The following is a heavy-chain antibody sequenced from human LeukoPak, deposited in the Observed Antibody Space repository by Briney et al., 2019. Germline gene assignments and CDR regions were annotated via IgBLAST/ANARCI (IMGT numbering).Heavy chain of an antibody. D-gene: IGHD1-7*01. V-gene: IGHV4-39*01. CDR1: GGSISSSSYY. J-gene: IGHJ3*01. Sequence: SETLSLTCTVSGGSISSSSYYWGWIRQPPGKGLELIGSISYSGNAYYNPSLKSRVTVSVDTSKNQFSLKLTSVTAADTAVYYCARFGTDWNSSGRTHADLLDVWGQGTMVTVSS. CDR2: ISYSGNA. CDR3: ARFGTDWNSSGRTHADLLDV.